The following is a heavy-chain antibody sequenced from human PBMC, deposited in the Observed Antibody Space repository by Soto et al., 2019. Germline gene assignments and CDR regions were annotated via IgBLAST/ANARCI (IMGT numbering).Heavy chain of an antibody. CDR1: GFTFSSYW. V-gene: IGHV3-7*01. CDR2: IKQDGSEK. CDR3: ARDISRGWYEFWFDP. Sequence: EVQLVESGGGLVQHGGSLRLSCAASGFTFSSYWMSWVRQAPGKGLEWVANIKQDGSEKYYVDSVTGRFTISRDNAKNSLYLQMNSLRAEDTAVYYCARDISRGWYEFWFDPWGQGTLVTVSS. J-gene: IGHJ5*02. D-gene: IGHD6-19*01.